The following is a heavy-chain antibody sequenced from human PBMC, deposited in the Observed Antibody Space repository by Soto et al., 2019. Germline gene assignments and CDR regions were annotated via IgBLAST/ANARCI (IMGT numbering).Heavy chain of an antibody. J-gene: IGHJ4*02. CDR2: IIPVLGTT. Sequence: QVQLMQSGAEVKKPGSSVKVSCKVSGGAFRTFAISWVRQAPGHGLEWMGGIIPVLGTTNYAQEFQGRVTITADESTSTAYMELRSLRSGDTAVFYWAGDTPAAGTGAAFDYWGQGTLVTVSS. D-gene: IGHD6-13*01. CDR1: GGAFRTFA. CDR3: AGDTPAAGTGAAFDY. V-gene: IGHV1-69*01.